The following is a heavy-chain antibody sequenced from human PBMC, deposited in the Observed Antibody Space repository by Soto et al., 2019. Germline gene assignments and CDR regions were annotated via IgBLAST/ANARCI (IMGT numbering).Heavy chain of an antibody. D-gene: IGHD5-18*01. CDR1: CFTVSSYS. J-gene: IGHJ4*02. Sequence: GSLILSFAASCFTVSSYSMSWVRQAPGKGLEWVSAISGSGGSTYYADSVKGRFTISRDNSKNTLYLQMNSLRAEDTAVYYCAKDRSYGYLFDYWGQGTLVTVSS. CDR2: ISGSGGST. V-gene: IGHV3-23*01. CDR3: AKDRSYGYLFDY.